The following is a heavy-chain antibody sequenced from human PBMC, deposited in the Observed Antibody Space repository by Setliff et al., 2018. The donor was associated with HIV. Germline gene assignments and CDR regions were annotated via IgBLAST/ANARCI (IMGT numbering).Heavy chain of an antibody. CDR1: GGTFSGYG. CDR3: AKGPRYSGYDLDYYCYYMDV. V-gene: IGHV1-69*13. Sequence: ASVKVSCKASGGTFSGYGISWVRQAPGQGLEWMGGIIPIFDTTNYAQKFQGRVTITADESTSTAYMELISLRSEDTAVYYCAKGPRYSGYDLDYYCYYMDVWGKVTTVTVSS. D-gene: IGHD5-12*01. CDR2: IIPIFDTT. J-gene: IGHJ6*03.